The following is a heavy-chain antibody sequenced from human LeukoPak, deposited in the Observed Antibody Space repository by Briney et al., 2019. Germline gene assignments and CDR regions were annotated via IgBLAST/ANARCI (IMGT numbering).Heavy chain of an antibody. D-gene: IGHD6-6*01. CDR1: GYTFTGYY. Sequence: ASVKVSCKASGYTFTGYYMHWVRPAPGQGLEWMGRINPNSGGTNYAQKFQGRVTMTRDTSISTAYMELSRLRSDDTAVYYCARGHSLGPGIAARDSRLYYWGQGTLVTVSS. CDR2: INPNSGGT. CDR3: ARGHSLGPGIAARDSRLYY. J-gene: IGHJ4*02. V-gene: IGHV1-2*06.